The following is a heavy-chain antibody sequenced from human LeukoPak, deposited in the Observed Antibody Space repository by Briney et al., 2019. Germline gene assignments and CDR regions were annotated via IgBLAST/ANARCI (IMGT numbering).Heavy chain of an antibody. Sequence: GGSLRLSCAASGFTFSSYAMSWVRQAPGKGLVWVSRINSDGSSTSYADSVKGRFTISRDNAKNTLYLQMNSLRAEDTAVYYCASESTVTHAYFDYWGQGTLVTVSS. CDR1: GFTFSSYA. D-gene: IGHD4-17*01. CDR2: INSDGSST. CDR3: ASESTVTHAYFDY. V-gene: IGHV3-74*01. J-gene: IGHJ4*02.